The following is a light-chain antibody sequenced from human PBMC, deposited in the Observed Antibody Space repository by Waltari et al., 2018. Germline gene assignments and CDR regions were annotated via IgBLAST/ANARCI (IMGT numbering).Light chain of an antibody. Sequence: DIQLTQSPSFLSASVADRVTITCRASQGISSYLSWYQQKPGKAPKILIYAASTLHSGVPSRFSGSGSGTDFTLTISSLQPEDSATYFCLQLSSYPLTFGGGSTVEIK. CDR3: LQLSSYPLT. CDR2: AAS. CDR1: QGISSY. J-gene: IGKJ4*01. V-gene: IGKV1-9*01.